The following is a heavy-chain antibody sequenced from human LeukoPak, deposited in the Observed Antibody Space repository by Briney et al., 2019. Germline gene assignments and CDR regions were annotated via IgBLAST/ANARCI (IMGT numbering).Heavy chain of an antibody. V-gene: IGHV1-2*04. CDR3: ARGTTLVDY. Sequence: ASVEVSCKASGYTFIGYYIHWVRQAPGQGLEWMGWINCNTGGTNYAQKFQGWVTMTRDTSISTAYMELSRLRSDDTAVYYCARGTTLVDYWGQGTLVTVSS. CDR1: GYTFIGYY. CDR2: INCNTGGT. J-gene: IGHJ4*02. D-gene: IGHD2/OR15-2a*01.